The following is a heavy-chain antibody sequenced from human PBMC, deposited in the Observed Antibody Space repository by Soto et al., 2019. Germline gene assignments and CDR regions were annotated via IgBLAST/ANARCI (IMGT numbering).Heavy chain of an antibody. D-gene: IGHD6-13*01. CDR2: IGLVGDT. CDR3: AREAGRGSAGVHELDY. J-gene: IGHJ4*02. CDR1: GFTFSSYD. Sequence: EVQLVQSGGGLVQPGGSLRLSCAASGFTFSSYDMHWVRQATGKGLEWVSAIGLVGDTYYPGSVKGRFTISREDAKNSLYLQMNSLTAGDTAVYYCAREAGRGSAGVHELDYWGQGTLVTVSS. V-gene: IGHV3-13*01.